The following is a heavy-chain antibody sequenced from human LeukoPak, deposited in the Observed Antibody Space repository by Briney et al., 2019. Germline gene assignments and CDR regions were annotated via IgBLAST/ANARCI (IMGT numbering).Heavy chain of an antibody. CDR3: ARDHIAAAGSLDY. J-gene: IGHJ4*02. Sequence: GGSLRLSCAASGFTFSSYAMHWVRQAPGKGLEWVAVISYDGSNKYYADSVKGRFTISRDNSKNTLYLQMNSLRAEDTAVYYCARDHIAAAGSLDYWGQGTLVTVSP. V-gene: IGHV3-30*04. D-gene: IGHD6-13*01. CDR1: GFTFSSYA. CDR2: ISYDGSNK.